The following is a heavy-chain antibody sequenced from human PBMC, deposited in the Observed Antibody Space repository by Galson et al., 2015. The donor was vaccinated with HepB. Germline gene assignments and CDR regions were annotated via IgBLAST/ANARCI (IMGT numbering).Heavy chain of an antibody. D-gene: IGHD3-22*01. V-gene: IGHV3-64D*06. CDR2: ISSNGGST. J-gene: IGHJ6*02. CDR1: GFTFSSYA. Sequence: SLRLSCAASGFTFSSYAMHWVRQAPGKGLEYVSAISSNGGSTYYADSVKGRFTISRDNSKNTLYLQMSSLRAEDTAVYYCVKESHGGYYDKDYYGMDVWGQGTTVTVSS. CDR3: VKESHGGYYDKDYYGMDV.